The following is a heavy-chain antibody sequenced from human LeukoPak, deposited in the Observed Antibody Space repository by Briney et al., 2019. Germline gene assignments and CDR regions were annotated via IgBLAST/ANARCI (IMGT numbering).Heavy chain of an antibody. CDR3: ARDCCSSTSRPFGY. J-gene: IGHJ4*02. CDR2: ISTSGSYI. D-gene: IGHD2-2*01. CDR1: GFTFSSYN. V-gene: IGHV3-21*01. Sequence: PGGSLRLSCAASGFTFSSYNMNWVRQAPGKGLEWVSSISTSGSYIYYADSVKGRFTISRDNAKNSLYLQMNSLRAEDTAVYYCARDCCSSTSRPFGYWGQGTLVTVSS.